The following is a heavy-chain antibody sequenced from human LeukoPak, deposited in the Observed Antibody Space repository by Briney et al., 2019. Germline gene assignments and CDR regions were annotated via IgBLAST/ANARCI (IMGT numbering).Heavy chain of an antibody. V-gene: IGHV1-69*05. CDR2: IIPIFGTA. Sequence: GASVKVSCKASGGTFSSYAISWVRQAPGQGLEWMGGIIPIFGTANYAQKFQGRVTITTDESTSTAYMELSSLRSEDTAVYYCARGRAIYSNYYMDVWGKGTTVTVSS. CDR1: GGTFSSYA. J-gene: IGHJ6*03. D-gene: IGHD1-26*01. CDR3: ARGRAIYSNYYMDV.